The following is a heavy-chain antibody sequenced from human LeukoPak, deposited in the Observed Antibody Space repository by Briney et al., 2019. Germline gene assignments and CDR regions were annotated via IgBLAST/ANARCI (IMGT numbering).Heavy chain of an antibody. Sequence: ASVKVSCKASGYTFTSYGISWVRQAPGQGLEWMGWISAYNGNTNYAQKLQGRVTMTTDTSTSTAYMELRSLRSDDTAVYYCARVKDYSSSWYYYYYYYTDVWGKGTTVTVSS. V-gene: IGHV1-18*01. J-gene: IGHJ6*03. CDR3: ARVKDYSSSWYYYYYYYTDV. D-gene: IGHD6-13*01. CDR1: GYTFTSYG. CDR2: ISAYNGNT.